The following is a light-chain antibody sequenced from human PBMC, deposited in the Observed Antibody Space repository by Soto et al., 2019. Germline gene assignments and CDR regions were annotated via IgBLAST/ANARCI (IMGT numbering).Light chain of an antibody. CDR3: SSYTSSSTYV. V-gene: IGLV2-14*01. Sequence: QSVLTQPASVSGSPGQSITISCTGISSDVGGYNFVSWYQLPPGKAPKLMIYEVSNRPSGVSNRFSGSKSDNTASLTISGLQTEDEAAYYCSSYTSSSTYVFGNGTKVTVL. CDR2: EVS. J-gene: IGLJ1*01. CDR1: SSDVGGYNF.